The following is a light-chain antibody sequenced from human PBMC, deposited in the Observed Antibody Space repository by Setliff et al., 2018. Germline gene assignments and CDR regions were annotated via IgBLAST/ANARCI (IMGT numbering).Light chain of an antibody. CDR3: SSYTSKSTHAL. Sequence: QSALAQPPSASGSPGQSVTISCTGTSSDISVYNYVSWYQQHPGKAPKLMIYEVSKRPSGVPDRFSGSKSGNTASLTISGLQPEDEADYYCSSYTSKSTHALFAGGTKVTVL. CDR1: SSDISVYNY. J-gene: IGLJ2*01. CDR2: EVS. V-gene: IGLV2-8*01.